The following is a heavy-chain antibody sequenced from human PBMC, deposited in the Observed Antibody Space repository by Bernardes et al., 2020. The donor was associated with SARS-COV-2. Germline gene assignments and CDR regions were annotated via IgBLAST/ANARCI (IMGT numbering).Heavy chain of an antibody. CDR3: ARLGTLGVPGERTNYGMDV. V-gene: IGHV5-51*01. CDR1: GYTFSDYW. Sequence: GASLNTSSKASGYTFSDYWIAWVRRIPGKGLEWMGIIYPGDSDTRYSPSFQGQVTISADKSISTAYVNWSRLKASDTAMYYCARLGTLGVPGERTNYGMDVWGQGTTVTVSS. J-gene: IGHJ6*02. CDR2: IYPGDSDT. D-gene: IGHD7-27*01.